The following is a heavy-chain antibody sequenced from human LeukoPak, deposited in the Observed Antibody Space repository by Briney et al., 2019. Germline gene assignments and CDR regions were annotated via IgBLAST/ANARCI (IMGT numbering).Heavy chain of an antibody. V-gene: IGHV4-38-2*01. Sequence: SETLSLTCVVSDYSITSGDYWAWIRQPPGKGLEWTGSLYNSVSTSYNPSLKSRVTMSVDPSKNQFSLNLRSVTAADTAVYFCARNMSTEGWFDSWGRGTLVTVSS. CDR2: LYNSVST. CDR3: ARNMSTEGWFDS. D-gene: IGHD5/OR15-5a*01. CDR1: DYSITSGDY. J-gene: IGHJ5*01.